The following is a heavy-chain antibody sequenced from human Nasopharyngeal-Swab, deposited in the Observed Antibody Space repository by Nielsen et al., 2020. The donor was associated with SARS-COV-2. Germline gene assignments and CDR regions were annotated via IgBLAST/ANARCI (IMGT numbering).Heavy chain of an antibody. CDR3: AVDLVVPAVGDAFDI. Sequence: VRQMPGKGLEWMGIIYPGDSDTRYSPSFQGQVTISADKSISTAYLQWSSLKASDTAMYYCAVDLVVPAVGDAFDIWGQGTMVTVSS. D-gene: IGHD2-2*01. J-gene: IGHJ3*02. CDR2: IYPGDSDT. V-gene: IGHV5-51*01.